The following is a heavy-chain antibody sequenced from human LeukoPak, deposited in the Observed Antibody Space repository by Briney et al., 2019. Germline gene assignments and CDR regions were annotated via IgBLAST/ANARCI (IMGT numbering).Heavy chain of an antibody. CDR2: ISYDGSNK. CDR3: AKENSYDDY. V-gene: IGHV3-30*18. J-gene: IGHJ4*02. Sequence: GGSLRLSCAASGFTFSSYGMHWVRQAPGKGLEWVAVISYDGSNKYYADSVKGRFTISRDNSKNTLYLQMNSLRAEDTAVYYCAKENSYDDYWGQGTLVTVSS. D-gene: IGHD5-18*01. CDR1: GFTFSSYG.